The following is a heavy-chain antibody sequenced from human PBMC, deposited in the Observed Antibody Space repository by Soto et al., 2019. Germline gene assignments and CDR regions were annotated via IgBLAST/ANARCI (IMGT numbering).Heavy chain of an antibody. CDR1: GYTFTGYY. CDR3: AGDSSGWYGYYYYGMDV. D-gene: IGHD6-19*01. CDR2: INPNSGGT. Sequence: ASVKVSCKASGYTFTGYYMHWVRQAPGQGLEWMGWINPNSGGTNYAQKFQGRVTMTRDTSISTAYMELSRLRSDDTAVYYCAGDSSGWYGYYYYGMDVWGQGXTVTVYS. V-gene: IGHV1-2*02. J-gene: IGHJ6*02.